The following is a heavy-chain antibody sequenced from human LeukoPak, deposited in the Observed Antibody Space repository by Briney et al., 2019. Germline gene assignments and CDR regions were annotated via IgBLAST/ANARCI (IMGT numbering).Heavy chain of an antibody. J-gene: IGHJ3*02. Sequence: GGSLRLSCAASKFAFSSYAMSWVRQAPGKGLEWVSAISGGGGNTYYADSVKGRFTICRDNSKNTLYLQMNSLRAEDTAVYYCGKNRYSGSLSPFDIWGQGTMVTVSS. V-gene: IGHV3-23*01. CDR2: ISGGGGNT. CDR3: GKNRYSGSLSPFDI. D-gene: IGHD1-26*01. CDR1: KFAFSSYA.